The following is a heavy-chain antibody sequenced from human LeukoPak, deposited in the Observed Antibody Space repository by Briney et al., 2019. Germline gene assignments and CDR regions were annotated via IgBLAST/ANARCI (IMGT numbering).Heavy chain of an antibody. CDR1: GFTFSSYG. CDR2: ISGSGGST. CDR3: AREPRAYYDSSGYLFDI. J-gene: IGHJ3*02. Sequence: TGGSLRLSCAASGFTFSSYGMSWVRQAPGKGLEWVSAISGSGGSTYYADSVKGRFTISRDNAKNSLYLQMNSLRAEDTAVYYCAREPRAYYDSSGYLFDIWGQGTMVTVSS. V-gene: IGHV3-23*01. D-gene: IGHD3-22*01.